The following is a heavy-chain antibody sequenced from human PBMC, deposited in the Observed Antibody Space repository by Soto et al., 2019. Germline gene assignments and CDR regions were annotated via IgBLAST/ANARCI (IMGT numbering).Heavy chain of an antibody. Sequence: QVQLQQWGAGLLKPSETLSLTCAVYGGSFRGYYWSWIRQPPGKGLEWIGEINHSGSTNYNPSLKSRVTISVDTSKNQFSLKLSSVTAADTAVYYCAGGYSYGAPFDYWGQGTLVTVSS. V-gene: IGHV4-34*01. J-gene: IGHJ4*02. CDR3: AGGYSYGAPFDY. D-gene: IGHD5-18*01. CDR2: INHSGST. CDR1: GGSFRGYY.